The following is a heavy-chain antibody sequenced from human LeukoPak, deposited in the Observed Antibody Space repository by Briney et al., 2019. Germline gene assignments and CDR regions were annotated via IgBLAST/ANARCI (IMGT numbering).Heavy chain of an antibody. CDR2: INHSGST. CDR3: ARDEYIVGATSIDY. J-gene: IGHJ4*02. D-gene: IGHD1-26*01. CDR1: GGSFSGYY. Sequence: SETLSLTCAVYGGSFSGYYWSWIRQSPGKGLEWIGEINHSGSTNYNPSLKSRVTILVDTSKNQFSLKLSSVTAADTAVYYCARDEYIVGATSIDYWGQGTLVTVSS. V-gene: IGHV4-34*01.